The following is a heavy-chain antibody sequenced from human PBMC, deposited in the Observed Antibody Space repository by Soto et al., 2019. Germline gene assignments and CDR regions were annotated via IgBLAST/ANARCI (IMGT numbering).Heavy chain of an antibody. V-gene: IGHV4-31*03. D-gene: IGHD2-15*01. CDR3: ARGGASSKWFDP. J-gene: IGHJ5*02. CDR2: ISYSGTT. Sequence: QVQLQESGPGLVKPSQTLSLTCTVSGGSISSDASFWSWIRQLPSKGPEWIAFISYSGTTSYNPSLRSRVTVSADTSKSQFSLNLSSVTAADTAVYYCARGGASSKWFDPWGQGTLVTVSS. CDR1: GGSISSDASF.